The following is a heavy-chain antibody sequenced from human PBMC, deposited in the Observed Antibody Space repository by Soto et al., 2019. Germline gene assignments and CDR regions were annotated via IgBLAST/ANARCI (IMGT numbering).Heavy chain of an antibody. Sequence: EVQLVESGGGLVQPGGSLRLSCAASGFTFGTYNMNWVRQAPGKGLQWVSFLSSSSSTIYYADSVKGRFTISRDNAKNSLYLQMNSLRAEDTALYYCARDYHPGGNLGDTQFDWGQGTLVTVSS. CDR3: ARDYHPGGNLGDTQFD. J-gene: IGHJ4*02. D-gene: IGHD2-21*02. V-gene: IGHV3-48*01. CDR1: GFTFGTYN. CDR2: LSSSSSTI.